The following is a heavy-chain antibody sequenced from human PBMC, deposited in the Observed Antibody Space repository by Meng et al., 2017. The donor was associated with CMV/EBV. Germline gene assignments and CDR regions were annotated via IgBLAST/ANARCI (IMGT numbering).Heavy chain of an antibody. J-gene: IGHJ6*02. V-gene: IGHV3-21*01. CDR3: ARGIERFLEWFHYGMDV. Sequence: GESLKISCAASGFTFSSYNMNWVRQAPGKGLEWVSSISPSGTYIYYADSVKGRFTISRDNAKISLYLQMNSLRAEDTAVYYCARGIERFLEWFHYGMDVWGQGTTVTVSS. D-gene: IGHD3-3*01. CDR2: ISPSGTYI. CDR1: GFTFSSYN.